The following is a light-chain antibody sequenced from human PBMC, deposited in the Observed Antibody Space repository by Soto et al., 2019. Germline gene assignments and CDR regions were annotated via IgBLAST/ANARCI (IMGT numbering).Light chain of an antibody. CDR2: EVN. J-gene: IGLJ3*02. V-gene: IGLV2-11*01. CDR1: SSDVGGYNS. Sequence: QSVLTRPRSVSGSPGQSVTISCTGTSSDVGGYNSVSWYQQHPGKAPKLIISEVNKRPSGVPARFSDSKSGNTASLTISGLQADDEADYYCCSYTGTYAWVFGGGTKLTVL. CDR3: CSYTGTYAWV.